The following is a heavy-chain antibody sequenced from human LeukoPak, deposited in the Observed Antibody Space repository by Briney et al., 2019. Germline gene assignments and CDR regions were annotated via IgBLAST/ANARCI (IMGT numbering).Heavy chain of an antibody. CDR3: AKAQQGQPFDY. CDR2: ISGSGGST. Sequence: GGSLRLSCAVSGFTFDDYAMHWVRQVPGKGLEWVSAISGSGGSTYYADSVKGRFTISRDNSKNTLYLQMNSLRAEDTAVYYCAKAQQGQPFDYWGQGTLVTVSS. J-gene: IGHJ4*02. CDR1: GFTFDDYA. V-gene: IGHV3-23*01. D-gene: IGHD6-19*01.